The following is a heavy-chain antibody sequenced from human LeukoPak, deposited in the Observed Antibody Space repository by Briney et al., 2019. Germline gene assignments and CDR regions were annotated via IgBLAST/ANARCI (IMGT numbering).Heavy chain of an antibody. D-gene: IGHD1-26*01. CDR3: ARDPSPPLVGATDY. J-gene: IGHJ4*02. Sequence: GGSLRLSCAASGFTFSSYGMHWVRQAPGKGLEWVAVIWYDGSNKYYADSVKGRFTISRDNSKNTLYLQMNSLRAEDTAVYYCARDPSPPLVGATDYWGQGTLVTVSS. CDR2: IWYDGSNK. V-gene: IGHV3-33*01. CDR1: GFTFSSYG.